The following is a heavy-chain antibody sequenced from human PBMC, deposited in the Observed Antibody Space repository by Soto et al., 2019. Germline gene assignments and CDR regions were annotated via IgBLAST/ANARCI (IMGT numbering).Heavy chain of an antibody. CDR2: ITASGYSA. CDR1: GLAFSNYA. Sequence: EAQLLESGGGLVQPGGSLRLSCAASGLAFSNYAMTWVRQAPGKGLEWVSIITASGYSAYYGGAVKGRFTTSRDNSRSTLYLQMNGLRADDTAVYYCAKGDLLWDPFDFWGQGTLVIVSS. V-gene: IGHV3-23*01. J-gene: IGHJ4*02. CDR3: AKGDLLWDPFDF. D-gene: IGHD3-16*01.